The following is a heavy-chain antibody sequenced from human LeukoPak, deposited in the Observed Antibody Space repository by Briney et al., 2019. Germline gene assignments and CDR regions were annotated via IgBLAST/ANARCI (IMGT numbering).Heavy chain of an antibody. CDR1: GFSFSYYV. D-gene: IGHD5-18*01. Sequence: GGSLRLSCAGSGFSFSYYVMHWVRRALGKGLEWVALIATDGGERYYADSVKGRFTISRDNSKNTLYVQMNSLRPEDTAIYYCARARGDSSPASRYFDYWGQGAPVTVSS. J-gene: IGHJ4*02. V-gene: IGHV3-30-3*01. CDR3: ARARGDSSPASRYFDY. CDR2: IATDGGER.